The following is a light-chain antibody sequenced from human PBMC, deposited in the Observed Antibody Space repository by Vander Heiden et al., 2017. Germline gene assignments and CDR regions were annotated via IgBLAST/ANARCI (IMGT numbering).Light chain of an antibody. Sequence: SVLTQSPSVSGGSGQGVTISCTGGSSNCGARYAVHWHQQLPGTTPNLLVNENIKRPTGVPARFSGTKSGTSASLTITGLQAEDEADYYCQSDDSGLSYVFGTGTKITVL. CDR2: ENI. CDR1: SSNCGARYA. CDR3: QSDDSGLSYV. V-gene: IGLV1-40*01. J-gene: IGLJ1*01.